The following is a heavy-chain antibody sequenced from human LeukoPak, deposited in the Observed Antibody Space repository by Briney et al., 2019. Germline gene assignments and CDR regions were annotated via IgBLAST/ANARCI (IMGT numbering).Heavy chain of an antibody. J-gene: IGHJ4*02. CDR3: ARESPVVAAPFDY. D-gene: IGHD2-15*01. CDR1: GFTFSSYS. V-gene: IGHV3-21*01. Sequence: GGSLRLSCAASGFTFSSYSMTWVRQAPGKGLEWVSSISSSSSYIYYADSVKGRFTISRDNAKNSLYLQMNSLRAEDTAVYYCARESPVVAAPFDYWGQGTLVTVSS. CDR2: ISSSSSYI.